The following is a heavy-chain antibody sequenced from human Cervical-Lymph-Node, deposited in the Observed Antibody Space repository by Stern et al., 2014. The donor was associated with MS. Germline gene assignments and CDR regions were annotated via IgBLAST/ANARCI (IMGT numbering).Heavy chain of an antibody. Sequence: VQLVESGGAVVQPGRSLRLSCAASGFTFSSSGMHWVRQAPGQGLEWVTVISYDGNHKYYAASVKGRFTISRDNSKNTLHLQMNSVTPDDTAIYYCARDYEDTSMLFDHWGQGTLVTVSS. CDR3: ARDYEDTSMLFDH. CDR2: ISYDGNHK. D-gene: IGHD2-8*01. J-gene: IGHJ4*02. V-gene: IGHV3-30*03. CDR1: GFTFSSSG.